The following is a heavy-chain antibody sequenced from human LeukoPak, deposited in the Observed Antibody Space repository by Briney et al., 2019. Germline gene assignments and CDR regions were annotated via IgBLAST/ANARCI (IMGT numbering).Heavy chain of an antibody. D-gene: IGHD3-9*01. Sequence: ASVKVSCKASGYTFTGYYMHWVRQAPGQGLEWMGWINPNSGGTNYAQKFQGWVTMTRDTSISTAYMELSRLRSDDTAVYYCARGAIRYFDWLPSADYFQHWGQGTLVTVSS. CDR1: GYTFTGYY. CDR3: ARGAIRYFDWLPSADYFQH. V-gene: IGHV1-2*04. J-gene: IGHJ1*01. CDR2: INPNSGGT.